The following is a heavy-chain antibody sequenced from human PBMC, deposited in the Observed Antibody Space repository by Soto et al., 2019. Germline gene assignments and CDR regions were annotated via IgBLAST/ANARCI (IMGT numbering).Heavy chain of an antibody. CDR1: GGTFSSYA. Sequence: ASVKVSCKASGGTFSSYAISWVRQAPGQGLEWMGGIIPISGTANYAQKFQGRVTITADESTSTAYMELSSLRSEDTAVYYCARLDGYYHYMDVWGKGTTVTVSS. D-gene: IGHD6-13*01. CDR3: ARLDGYYHYMDV. V-gene: IGHV1-69*13. CDR2: IIPISGTA. J-gene: IGHJ6*03.